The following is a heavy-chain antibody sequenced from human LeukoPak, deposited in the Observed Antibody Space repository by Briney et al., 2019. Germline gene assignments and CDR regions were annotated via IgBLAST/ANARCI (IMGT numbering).Heavy chain of an antibody. D-gene: IGHD2-8*01. CDR1: GFTLSNYA. V-gene: IGHV3-23*01. J-gene: IGHJ4*02. CDR2: ISGSGSNI. CDR3: ARDLGYCTNGVCHTRFDY. Sequence: GGSLRLSCAASGFTLSNYAMSWVRQAPGKGLEWVSAISGSGSNIYYADSVKGRFSISRDNSKNTLLLQLNSLRAEDTAVYYCARDLGYCTNGVCHTRFDYWGQGTLVAVSS.